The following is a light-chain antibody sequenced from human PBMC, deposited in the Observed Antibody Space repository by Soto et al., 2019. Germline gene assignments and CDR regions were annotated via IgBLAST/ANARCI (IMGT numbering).Light chain of an antibody. Sequence: EIVMTQSPATLSVSPGERATLSCRASQSVYNNLAWYQQKPGQAPRLLIYGASTRATGIPARFSGSGSGTEFTLTITRLEPEDFAVYYCQQFDDSPFTFGPGTKVDIK. CDR3: QQFDDSPFT. J-gene: IGKJ3*01. CDR2: GAS. V-gene: IGKV3-15*01. CDR1: QSVYNN.